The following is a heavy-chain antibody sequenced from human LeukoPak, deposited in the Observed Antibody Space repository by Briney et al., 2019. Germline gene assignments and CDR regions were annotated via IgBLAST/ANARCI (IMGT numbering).Heavy chain of an antibody. J-gene: IGHJ3*02. CDR2: IIPIFGTA. D-gene: IGHD3-22*01. CDR1: GYTFTGYY. V-gene: IGHV1-69*13. CDR3: AREYCYDSSGYSFIFGI. Sequence: ASVKVSCTASGYTFTGYYMHWVRPAPGQGLEWMGGIIPIFGTANYAQKLQGRVTITADESTSTAYMELSSLRSEDTAVYYCAREYCYDSSGYSFIFGIWGQGTMVTVSS.